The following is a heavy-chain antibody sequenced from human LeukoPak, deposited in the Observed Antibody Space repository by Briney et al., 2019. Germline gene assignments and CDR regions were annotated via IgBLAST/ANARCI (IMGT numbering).Heavy chain of an antibody. J-gene: IGHJ5*02. CDR1: GFTFSSYG. CDR3: ARVTSSQYYDFWSGYYQSWFDP. CDR2: IWYDGSNK. V-gene: IGHV3-33*01. D-gene: IGHD3-3*01. Sequence: GGSPRLSCAASGFTFSSYGMHWVRQAPGKGLEWVAVIWYDGSNKYYADSVKGRFTISRDNSKNTLYLQMNSLRAEDTAVYYCARVTSSQYYDFWSGYYQSWFDPWGQGTLVTVSS.